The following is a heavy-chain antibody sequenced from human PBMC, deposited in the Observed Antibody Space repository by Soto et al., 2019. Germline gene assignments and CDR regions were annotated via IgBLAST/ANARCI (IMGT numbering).Heavy chain of an antibody. V-gene: IGHV3-48*03. Sequence: EVQLGESGGGLVQPGGSLRLSCAASGFTFSSYEMNWVRQAPGKGLEWVSYISSSGSTIYYADSVKGRFTISRDNAKNSLYLQMNSLRAEDTAVYYCARDGIAVAGNYYYGMDVWGQGTTVTVSS. CDR1: GFTFSSYE. J-gene: IGHJ6*02. CDR3: ARDGIAVAGNYYYGMDV. CDR2: ISSSGSTI. D-gene: IGHD6-19*01.